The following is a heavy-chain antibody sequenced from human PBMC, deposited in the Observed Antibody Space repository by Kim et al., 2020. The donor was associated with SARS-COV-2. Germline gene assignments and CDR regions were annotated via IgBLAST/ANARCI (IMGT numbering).Heavy chain of an antibody. CDR2: ISGSGDST. J-gene: IGHJ4*01. Sequence: GGSLRLSCAVSGFNFSVYAMSWVRQAPGKGLEWVSGISGSGDSTFYGDSVRGRFTISRDNSKNTLYLQMNSLRAEDTAVYYCAKDHSESSSWENFDYWG. V-gene: IGHV3-23*01. CDR1: GFNFSVYA. D-gene: IGHD6-13*01. CDR3: AKDHSESSSWENFDY.